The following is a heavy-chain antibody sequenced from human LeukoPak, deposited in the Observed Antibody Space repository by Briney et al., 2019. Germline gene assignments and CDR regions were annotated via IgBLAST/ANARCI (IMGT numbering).Heavy chain of an antibody. CDR2: IRQDGTER. J-gene: IGHJ4*02. V-gene: IGHV3-7*01. CDR3: ARDLALTMVRGVID. D-gene: IGHD3-10*01. CDR1: KLTFSNYW. Sequence: GGSLRLSCAASKLTFSNYWMNWVRQAPGKGLEWVANIRQDGTERSYVDSVKGRFTISRDNAKNTLFLQMNSLRAEDTAVYYCARDLALTMVRGVIDWGQGTLVTVSS.